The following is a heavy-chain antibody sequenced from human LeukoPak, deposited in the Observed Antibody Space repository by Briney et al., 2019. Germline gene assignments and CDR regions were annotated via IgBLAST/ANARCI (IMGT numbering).Heavy chain of an antibody. Sequence: ASVKVSCKASGYTITGYYVHWVRQAPGQGLEWMGWINPKSVGTDCAQKFQGRVTMTRDTSTNTAYMELTRLTADDTAVYYCASTACSGNCYFDYWGQGTLVTVSS. CDR1: GYTITGYY. CDR2: INPKSVGT. J-gene: IGHJ4*02. CDR3: ASTACSGNCYFDY. V-gene: IGHV1-2*02. D-gene: IGHD2-15*01.